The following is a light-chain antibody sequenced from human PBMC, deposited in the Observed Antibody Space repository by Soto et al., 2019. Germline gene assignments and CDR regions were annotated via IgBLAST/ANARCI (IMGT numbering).Light chain of an antibody. CDR3: QPYGSSQSN. V-gene: IGKV3-20*01. Sequence: EIVLTQSPGTLSLSPGERATLSCRASQSVSSSYLAWYQQKPGQAPRLLIYGASSRATGIPDRFSGSGSGTDFTLTMSRLESDDSEVSYWQPYGSSQSNFGGGPEVHI. CDR2: GAS. CDR1: QSVSSSY. J-gene: IGKJ4*01.